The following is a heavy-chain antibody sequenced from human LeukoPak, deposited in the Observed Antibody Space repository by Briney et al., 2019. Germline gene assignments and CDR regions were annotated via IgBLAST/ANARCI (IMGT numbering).Heavy chain of an antibody. CDR3: ARPILTGYYPSDY. CDR2: MNPNSGNT. D-gene: IGHD3-9*01. Sequence: ASVKVSCKASGYTFTSYDINWVRQASGQGLEWMGWMNPNSGNTGYAQKFQGRVTMTRNTSISTAYMELSSLRSEDTAVYYCARPILTGYYPSDYWGQGTLVTVSS. J-gene: IGHJ4*02. CDR1: GYTFTSYD. V-gene: IGHV1-8*01.